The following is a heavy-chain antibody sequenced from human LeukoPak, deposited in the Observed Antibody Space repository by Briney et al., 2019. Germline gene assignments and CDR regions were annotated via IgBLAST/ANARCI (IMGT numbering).Heavy chain of an antibody. CDR2: IYSGGST. CDR3: ASGLTLAYDSSGYDGIDY. CDR1: GFTVSSNY. J-gene: IGHJ4*02. V-gene: IGHV3-66*01. Sequence: PGGSLRLSCAASGFTVSSNYMSWVRQAPGKGLEWVSVIYSGGSTYYADSVKGRFTTSRDNSKNTLYLQMNSLRAEDTAVYYCASGLTLAYDSSGYDGIDYWGQGTLVTVSS. D-gene: IGHD3-22*01.